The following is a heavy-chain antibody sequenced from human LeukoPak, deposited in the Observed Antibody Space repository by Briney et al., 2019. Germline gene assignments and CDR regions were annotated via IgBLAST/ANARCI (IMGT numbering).Heavy chain of an antibody. CDR1: GGSFSGYY. V-gene: IGHV4-34*01. CDR2: INHSGGT. D-gene: IGHD3-22*01. J-gene: IGHJ1*01. CDR3: ASGYYYDSSGYSYFQH. Sequence: SETLCLSCAVYGGSFSGYYRSWIRQPPGKGLEWIWEINHSGGTNYNPTLKSRVNISVDTSKNQFSLKLSSVTAADTAVYYCASGYYYDSSGYSYFQHWGQGTLVTVSS.